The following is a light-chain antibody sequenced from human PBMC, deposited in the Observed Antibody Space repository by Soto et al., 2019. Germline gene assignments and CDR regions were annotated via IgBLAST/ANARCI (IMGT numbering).Light chain of an antibody. V-gene: IGKV1-5*01. CDR2: GAS. CDR1: QSINSW. CDR3: QQYNSYPWT. Sequence: DIQMTQSPSTLSASVGDRVTITCRASQSINSWLAWYQQKPGKAPKLLIYGASSLESGVPSRFSGSGSGTEFTLTISSLQPDDFATYYCQQYNSYPWTYGHGTKVEIK. J-gene: IGKJ1*01.